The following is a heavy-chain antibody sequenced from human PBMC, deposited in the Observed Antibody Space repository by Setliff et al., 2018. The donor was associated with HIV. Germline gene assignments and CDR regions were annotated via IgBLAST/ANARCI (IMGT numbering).Heavy chain of an antibody. CDR1: GGSISTSRYY. J-gene: IGHJ6*03. Sequence: SETLSLTCTVSGGSISTSRYYWGWIRQPPGKGLEWIGSINYRGNTYYNPSLKSRAAISVDTSKNQISLKLSSVTAADTAVYYCASLDGSESPYIYYYYLDVWGKGTTVTVSS. CDR3: ASLDGSESPYIYYYYLDV. V-gene: IGHV4-39*01. D-gene: IGHD3-10*01. CDR2: INYRGNT.